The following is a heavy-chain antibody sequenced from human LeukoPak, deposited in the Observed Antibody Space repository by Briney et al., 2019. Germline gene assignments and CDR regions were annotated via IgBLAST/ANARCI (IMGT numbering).Heavy chain of an antibody. CDR3: ARVPRRVTMIVVVTYFDY. D-gene: IGHD3-22*01. V-gene: IGHV1-46*01. Sequence: ASVKVSCKASGFTFINYYMHWVRQAPGQGLEWLGIINLSGGSTHYPQKFQDRVTMTRDTSTSTVYMELSSLRSEDTAVYYCARVPRRVTMIVVVTYFDYWGQGTLVTVSS. CDR2: INLSGGST. J-gene: IGHJ4*02. CDR1: GFTFINYY.